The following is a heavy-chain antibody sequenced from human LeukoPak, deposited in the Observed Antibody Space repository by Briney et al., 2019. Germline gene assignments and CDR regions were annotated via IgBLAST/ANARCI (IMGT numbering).Heavy chain of an antibody. CDR3: ARDNTYYYGMDV. Sequence: TGGSLRLSCAASGFTFSSYEMNWVRQAPGEGLEWVSYISSSGSTIYYADSVKGRFTISRDNAKNSLYLQMNSLRAEDTAVYYCARDNTYYYGMDVWGQGTTVTVSS. J-gene: IGHJ6*02. CDR1: GFTFSSYE. V-gene: IGHV3-48*03. D-gene: IGHD2/OR15-2a*01. CDR2: ISSSGSTI.